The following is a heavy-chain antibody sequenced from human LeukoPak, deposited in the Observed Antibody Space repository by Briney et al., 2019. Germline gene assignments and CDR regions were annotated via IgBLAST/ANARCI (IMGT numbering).Heavy chain of an antibody. D-gene: IGHD1-1*01. CDR1: GFTFSSYW. CDR3: ARDSPRTGP. CDR2: IDSDGSGT. J-gene: IGHJ5*02. V-gene: IGHV3-74*01. Sequence: PGGSLRLSCAASGFTFSSYWMHWVRQVPGKGRVWVSHIDSDGSGTTYADSVKGRFTISRDNARNTLYLQMNSLRDEDTAVYYCARDSPRTGPWGQGTLVTVSS.